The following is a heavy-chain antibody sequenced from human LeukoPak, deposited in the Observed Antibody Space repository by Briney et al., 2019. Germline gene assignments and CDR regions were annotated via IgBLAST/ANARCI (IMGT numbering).Heavy chain of an antibody. CDR1: GGSISSYY. D-gene: IGHD3-3*01. CDR3: ASWRVYGMDV. J-gene: IGHJ6*02. Sequence: SETLSLTCTVSGGSISSYYWSWIRQPAGKGLEWIGRIYTSGSTNYNPSLKSRVTISVDTSKNQFSLKLSSVTAADTAMYYCASWRVYGMDVWGQGTTVTVSS. V-gene: IGHV4-4*07. CDR2: IYTSGST.